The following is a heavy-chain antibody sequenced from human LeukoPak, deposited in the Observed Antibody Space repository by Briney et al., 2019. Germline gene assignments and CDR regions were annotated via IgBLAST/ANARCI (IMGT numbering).Heavy chain of an antibody. V-gene: IGHV5-10-1*01. Sequence: PGESLKISCKGSGYSFTSYWISWVRQMPGKGLEWMGRIDPSDSYTNYSPSFQGHVTISADKSISTAYLQWSSLKASDTAMYYCARQEYSYGEGHNWFDPWGQGTLVTVSS. CDR2: IDPSDSYT. D-gene: IGHD5-18*01. J-gene: IGHJ5*02. CDR3: ARQEYSYGEGHNWFDP. CDR1: GYSFTSYW.